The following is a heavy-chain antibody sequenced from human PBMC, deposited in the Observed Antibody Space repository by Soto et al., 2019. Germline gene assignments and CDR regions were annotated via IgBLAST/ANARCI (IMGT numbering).Heavy chain of an antibody. Sequence: EVQLLESAGGLVHPGGSPTLSCAASGFTFSSYARTWVRQAPGKGLERVSAISGSGGSTYYADSVKGRYTISRDNYNNTLYLQMNDLRAEDTAVYYCAKDPRYCSSSSCSIWGQGTTVTVSS. J-gene: IGHJ6*02. D-gene: IGHD2-2*01. CDR1: GFTFSSYA. V-gene: IGHV3-23*01. CDR3: AKDPRYCSSSSCSI. CDR2: ISGSGGST.